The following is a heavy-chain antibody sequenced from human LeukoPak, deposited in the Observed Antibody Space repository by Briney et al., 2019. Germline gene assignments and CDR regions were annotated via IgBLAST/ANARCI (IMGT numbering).Heavy chain of an antibody. V-gene: IGHV5-51*01. D-gene: IGHD3-10*01. Sequence: GEPLNISCKGSGYSFTSYWIAWLRQMPGKGLEWMGIIYPGDSHTRYRPSFQGQATISAEKSISAAYLQWSGLKASDTAMYYCARQGGFGEFDPWGQGTLVTVSS. CDR3: ARQGGFGEFDP. CDR2: IYPGDSHT. J-gene: IGHJ5*02. CDR1: GYSFTSYW.